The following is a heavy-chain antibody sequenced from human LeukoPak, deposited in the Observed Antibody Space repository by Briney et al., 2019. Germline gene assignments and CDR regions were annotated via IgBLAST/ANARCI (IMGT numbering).Heavy chain of an antibody. D-gene: IGHD3-10*01. CDR3: ASAPDYYGSGSHPYYYYGIDV. J-gene: IGHJ6*02. V-gene: IGHV3-7*01. CDR2: IKQDGSEK. Sequence: GGSLRLSCAASGVTFSSYWMSWVREAPGEGLGWVANIKQDGSEKYYVDSVKGRFTISRDNAKNSLYLQMNSLRAEDTAVYYCASAPDYYGSGSHPYYYYGIDVWGQGTTVTASS. CDR1: GVTFSSYW.